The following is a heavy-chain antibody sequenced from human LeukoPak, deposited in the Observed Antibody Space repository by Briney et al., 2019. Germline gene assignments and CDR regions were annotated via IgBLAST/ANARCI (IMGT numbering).Heavy chain of an antibody. CDR1: GFTFSSYG. D-gene: IGHD4-17*01. CDR2: ISYDGSNK. CDR3: ARDYYGHSRGYFDY. Sequence: GRSLRLSCAASGFTFSSYGMHWVRQAPGKGLEWVAVISYDGSNKYYADSVKGRFTISRDNSKNTLYLQMNSLRAEDTAVYYCARDYYGHSRGYFDYWGQGTLVTVSS. V-gene: IGHV3-30*03. J-gene: IGHJ4*02.